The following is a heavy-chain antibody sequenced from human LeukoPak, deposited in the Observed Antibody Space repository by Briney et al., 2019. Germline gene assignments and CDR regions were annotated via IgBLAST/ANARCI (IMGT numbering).Heavy chain of an antibody. CDR2: ISGSGGST. CDR1: GFTFSSYA. Sequence: GGSLRLSCAASGFTFSSYAMSWVRQAPGKGLEWVSAISGSGGSTYYADSVKGRFTISRDNSKNTLYLQMNSLRAEDMAVYYCAKDQGSGITYFDYWGQGTLVTVSS. V-gene: IGHV3-23*01. D-gene: IGHD3-10*01. J-gene: IGHJ4*02. CDR3: AKDQGSGITYFDY.